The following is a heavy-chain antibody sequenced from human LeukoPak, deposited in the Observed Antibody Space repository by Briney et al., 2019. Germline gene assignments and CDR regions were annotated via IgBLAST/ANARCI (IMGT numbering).Heavy chain of an antibody. J-gene: IGHJ6*02. Sequence: SETLSLTCTVSGGSISSYYWSWIRQPPGQGLEWIGYIYYSGSTNYNPSLKSRVTTSVDTSKNQFSLKLSSVTAADTAVYYCARAFGKYQLPPGLYYYYGMDVWGQGTTVTVSS. D-gene: IGHD2-2*01. CDR1: GGSISSYY. CDR2: IYYSGST. V-gene: IGHV4-59*01. CDR3: ARAFGKYQLPPGLYYYYGMDV.